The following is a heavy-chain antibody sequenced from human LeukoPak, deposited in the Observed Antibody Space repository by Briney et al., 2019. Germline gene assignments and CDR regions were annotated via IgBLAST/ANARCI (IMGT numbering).Heavy chain of an antibody. Sequence: GGSLRLSCVASGFTFGRYWMSWVRQAPGKGLEWVANIKFDGSEKNYVDSVKGRFTISRDNTKNSLYLQMNSLRAEDTAVFYCARDQYDTWSRRGNFDSWGQGTLVIVSS. CDR3: ARDQYDTWSRRGNFDS. CDR2: IKFDGSEK. CDR1: GFTFGRYW. J-gene: IGHJ4*02. V-gene: IGHV3-7*03. D-gene: IGHD3-3*01.